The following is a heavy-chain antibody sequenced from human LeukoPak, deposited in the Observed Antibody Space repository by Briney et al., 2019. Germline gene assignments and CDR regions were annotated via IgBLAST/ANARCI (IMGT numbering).Heavy chain of an antibody. V-gene: IGHV3-21*03. J-gene: IGHJ4*02. D-gene: IGHD5-18*01. Sequence: PGGSLRLSCAASGFTFSSYSMNWVRQAPGKGLEWVSSISTSSSYIYYADSVKGRFTISRDNSNNTLYLQMNSLRAEDTAVYYCARASRGYNYGSPDYWGQGTLVTVSS. CDR1: GFTFSSYS. CDR2: ISTSSSYI. CDR3: ARASRGYNYGSPDY.